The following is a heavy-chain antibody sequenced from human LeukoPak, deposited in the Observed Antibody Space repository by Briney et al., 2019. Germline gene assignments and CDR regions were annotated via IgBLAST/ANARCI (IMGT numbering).Heavy chain of an antibody. CDR2: ISAYNGKT. CDR3: ARSPIRITMIVVANFDY. CDR1: GYTFTSYG. V-gene: IGHV1-18*01. J-gene: IGHJ4*02. D-gene: IGHD3-22*01. Sequence: ASVKVSCKASGYTFTSYGISWVRQAPGQGLEWMGWISAYNGKTNYAKKLQATVTMTTDTSTSTAYMELRSLRSDDTAVYYCARSPIRITMIVVANFDYWGQGTLVTVSS.